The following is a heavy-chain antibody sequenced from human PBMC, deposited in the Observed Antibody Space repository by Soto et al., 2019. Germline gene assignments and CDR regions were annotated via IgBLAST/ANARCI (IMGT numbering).Heavy chain of an antibody. V-gene: IGHV4-31*03. CDR1: GGSISSGGYY. Sequence: QVQLQESGPGLVKPSQTLSLTCTVSGGSISSGGYYWSWIRQHPGKGLEWIGYIYYSGSTYYNPSLKRRVTISVDTSKNQFSLKRSSVTAADTHVYYCARSSQSTGTPFDYGGQGTLVTVSS. CDR3: ARSSQSTGTPFDY. CDR2: IYYSGST. J-gene: IGHJ4*02. D-gene: IGHD4-17*01.